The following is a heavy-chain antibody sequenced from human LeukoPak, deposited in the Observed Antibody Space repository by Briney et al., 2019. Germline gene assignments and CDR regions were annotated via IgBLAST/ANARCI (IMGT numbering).Heavy chain of an antibody. V-gene: IGHV3-74*01. CDR2: INGDGSNT. Sequence: GGSLRLSCAASGFTFNNYCMHWVRQAPGKGPVWVSRINGDGSNTHSADSVKGRFTISRDNAKNSLYLQMNSLRAEDTALYYCARGGWFGELLFDYWGQGTLVTVSS. CDR3: ARGGWFGELLFDY. CDR1: GFTFNNYC. J-gene: IGHJ4*02. D-gene: IGHD3-10*01.